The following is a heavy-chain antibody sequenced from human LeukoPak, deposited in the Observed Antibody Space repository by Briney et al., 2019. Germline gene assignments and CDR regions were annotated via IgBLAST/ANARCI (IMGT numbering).Heavy chain of an antibody. J-gene: IGHJ6*03. D-gene: IGHD3-9*01. Sequence: ASVKVSCKASGYTFTSYYMHWVRQAPGQGLEWIGIINPSGGTTNYAQRFQGRVTMTRDTSISTAYMELSRLRSDDTAVYYWARLRGSRYDILTGYHYYYYMDVWGKGTTVTISS. CDR3: ARLRGSRYDILTGYHYYYYMDV. CDR1: GYTFTSYY. V-gene: IGHV1-46*01. CDR2: INPSGGTT.